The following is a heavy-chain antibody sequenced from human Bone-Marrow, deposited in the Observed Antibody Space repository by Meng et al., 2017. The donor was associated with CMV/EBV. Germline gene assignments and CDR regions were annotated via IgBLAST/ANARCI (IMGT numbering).Heavy chain of an antibody. CDR3: ARDLNWEATIWDYYYYYGMDV. V-gene: IGHV1-69*04. J-gene: IGHJ6*02. D-gene: IGHD5-12*01. CDR2: IIPILGIA. Sequence: SVKVSCKASGYTFTGYYMHWVRQAPGQGLEWMGRIIPILGIANYAQKFQGRVTITADKSTSTAYMELSSLRAEDTAVYYCARDLNWEATIWDYYYYYGMDVWGQGTTVTVSS. CDR1: GYTFTGYY.